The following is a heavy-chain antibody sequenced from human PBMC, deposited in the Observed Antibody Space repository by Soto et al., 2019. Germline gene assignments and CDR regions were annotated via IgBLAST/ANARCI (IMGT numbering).Heavy chain of an antibody. CDR1: GCSFTSYW. CDR3: ARHLNYDILTGYYPWYYYFGMDV. CDR2: INPSDSYT. J-gene: IGHJ6*02. Sequence: GESLKISCKGSGCSFTSYWISWVRQMPGKGLEWMGRINPSDSYTNYSPSFQGHVTISADKSISTAYLQWSSLKASDTAMYYCARHLNYDILTGYYPWYYYFGMDVWGQGTTVTVSS. D-gene: IGHD3-9*01. V-gene: IGHV5-10-1*01.